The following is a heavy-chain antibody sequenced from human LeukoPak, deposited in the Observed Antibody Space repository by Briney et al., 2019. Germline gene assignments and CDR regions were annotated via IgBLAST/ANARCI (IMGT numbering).Heavy chain of an antibody. J-gene: IGHJ3*02. Sequence: SETLSLTCTVSGGSISSYYWSWIRQPAGKGLEWIGYIYYSGSTNYNPSLKSRVTISVDTSKNQFSLKLSSVTAADTAVYYCARAKGFLEWFDAFDIWGQGTMVTVSS. CDR1: GGSISSYY. D-gene: IGHD3-3*01. V-gene: IGHV4-59*01. CDR2: IYYSGST. CDR3: ARAKGFLEWFDAFDI.